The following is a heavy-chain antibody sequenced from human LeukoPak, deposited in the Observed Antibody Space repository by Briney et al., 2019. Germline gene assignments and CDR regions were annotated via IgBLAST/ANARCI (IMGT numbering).Heavy chain of an antibody. CDR1: GYSISSGYY. CDR2: IYHSGST. V-gene: IGHV4-38-2*02. D-gene: IGHD3-10*01. CDR3: ARVSRGDWFDP. Sequence: PSETLSLTCTVSGYSISSGYYWGWIRQPPGKGLEWIGSIYHSGSTYYNPSLKSRVTIPVDTSKNQFSLKLSSVTAADTAVYYCARVSRGDWFDPWGQGTLATVSS. J-gene: IGHJ5*02.